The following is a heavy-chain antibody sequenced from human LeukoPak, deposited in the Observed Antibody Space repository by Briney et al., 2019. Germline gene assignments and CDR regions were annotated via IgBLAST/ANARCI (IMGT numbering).Heavy chain of an antibody. CDR2: ISSRSTYI. J-gene: IGHJ4*02. D-gene: IGHD2-15*01. Sequence: GGSLGLSCAASGFTFRSYSMNWVRQAPGKGLEWVASISSRSTYIYYEDSVKGRFSISRDNAQNSLYLQMNSLRAEDTAVYYCARGQDIVDVPIAGFDYWGQGTLVTVSS. CDR3: ARGQDIVDVPIAGFDY. CDR1: GFTFRSYS. V-gene: IGHV3-21*01.